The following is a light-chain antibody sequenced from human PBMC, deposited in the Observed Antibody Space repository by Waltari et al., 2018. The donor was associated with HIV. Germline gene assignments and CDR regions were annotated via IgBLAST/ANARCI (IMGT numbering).Light chain of an antibody. CDR3: AAWDDSLNEV. CDR1: SSNIGRNT. J-gene: IGLJ2*01. CDR2: RNN. V-gene: IGLV1-44*01. Sequence: QSVLTQPPSASGTPGQRVTIPCSGSSSNIGRNTVTWYQQLPGTAPKLLIYRNNQRPSGVPDRFSGSKSGTSASLAISGLQSEDEADYYCAAWDDSLNEVFGGGTKLTVL.